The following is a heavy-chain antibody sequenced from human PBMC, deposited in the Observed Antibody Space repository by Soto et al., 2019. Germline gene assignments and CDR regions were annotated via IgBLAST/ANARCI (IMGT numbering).Heavy chain of an antibody. CDR3: ARDSGGESDY. Sequence: EVQLVESGGGLVQRGGSLRLSCAASGFSLSNYWMHWVRQVPGKGLVWVSKINEDGSRTWYADSVKGRFSISRDNGKKQPDNEIDRLREGGKGGFFLARDSGGESDYWGQGTLVTVSS. CDR2: INEDGSRT. CDR1: GFSLSNYW. V-gene: IGHV3-74*01. D-gene: IGHD3-10*01. J-gene: IGHJ4*02.